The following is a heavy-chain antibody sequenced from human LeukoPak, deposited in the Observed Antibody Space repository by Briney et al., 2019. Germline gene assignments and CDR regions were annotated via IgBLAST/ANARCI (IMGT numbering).Heavy chain of an antibody. CDR3: AREWYNWNYSAFDI. V-gene: IGHV4-59*05. CDR2: IYYSGST. Sequence: SETLSLTCTVSGGSISSYYWSWIRQPAGKGLEWIGSIYYSGSTYYNPSLKSRVTISVDTSKNQFSLKLSSVTAADTAVYYCAREWYNWNYSAFDIWGQGTMVTVSS. J-gene: IGHJ3*02. D-gene: IGHD1-7*01. CDR1: GGSISSYY.